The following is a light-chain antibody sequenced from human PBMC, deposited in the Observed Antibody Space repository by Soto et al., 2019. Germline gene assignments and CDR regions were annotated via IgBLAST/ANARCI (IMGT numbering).Light chain of an antibody. J-gene: IGKJ1*01. V-gene: IGKV3-20*01. CDR3: QQYGRFPWT. CDR1: QSVSSSY. CDR2: GAS. Sequence: SQARETVALAKSEGVGGRRRTSQSVSSSYLAWYQQKPGQAPRLLIYGASSRATGIPARFRGSGSGTDCTLTITRPQSEDFAVYYCQQYGRFPWTFGQGTKVDIK.